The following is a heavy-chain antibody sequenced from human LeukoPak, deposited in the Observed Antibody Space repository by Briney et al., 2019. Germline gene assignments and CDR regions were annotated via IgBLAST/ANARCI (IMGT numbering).Heavy chain of an antibody. CDR3: ARMGGYSYGCLVY. J-gene: IGHJ4*02. Sequence: DSVKGRFTVSRDNSKNTLYLQMNSLRVDDTAVYYCARMGGYSYGCLVYWGQGTLVTVSS. V-gene: IGHV3-30*01. D-gene: IGHD5-18*01.